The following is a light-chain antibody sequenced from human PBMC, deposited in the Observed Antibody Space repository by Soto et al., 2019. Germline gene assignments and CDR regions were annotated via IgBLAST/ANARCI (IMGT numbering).Light chain of an antibody. CDR1: SSDVGEENY. V-gene: IGLV2-8*01. Sequence: QSVLTQPPSASGSPGQSVTITCSGTSSDVGEENYVSWYQQHPGKVPKLILYEVSKRPSGVPDRFSGSRSGNTASLTVSGLQAEDEGDYYCSSFAGSPVVFGGGTKLPS. J-gene: IGLJ2*01. CDR3: SSFAGSPVV. CDR2: EVS.